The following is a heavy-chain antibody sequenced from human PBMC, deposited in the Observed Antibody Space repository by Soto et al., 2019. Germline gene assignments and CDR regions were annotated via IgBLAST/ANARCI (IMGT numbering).Heavy chain of an antibody. CDR3: ARAKKYLAYYYYMDV. Sequence: TLSLTCAVYGGSFSGYYWSWIRQPPGKGLEWIGEINHSGSTNYNPSLKSRVTISVDTSKNQFSLKLSSVTAADTAVYYCARAKKYLAYYYYMDVWGKGTTVTVSS. CDR2: INHSGST. V-gene: IGHV4-34*01. CDR1: GGSFSGYY. D-gene: IGHD2-2*01. J-gene: IGHJ6*03.